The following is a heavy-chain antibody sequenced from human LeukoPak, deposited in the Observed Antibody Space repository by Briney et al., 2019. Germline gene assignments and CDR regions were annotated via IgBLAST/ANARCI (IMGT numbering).Heavy chain of an antibody. J-gene: IGHJ4*02. Sequence: GRSLRLSCAASGFTFSSYAMHWVRQAPGKGLEWVAFIQYDGSNKYYADSVKGRFTISRDNSKNTLYLQMDSLRAEDTAVYYCAKDKSSSSSSGLKYYFDYWGQGTLVTVSS. CDR3: AKDKSSSSSSGLKYYFDY. D-gene: IGHD6-6*01. V-gene: IGHV3-30*04. CDR2: IQYDGSNK. CDR1: GFTFSSYA.